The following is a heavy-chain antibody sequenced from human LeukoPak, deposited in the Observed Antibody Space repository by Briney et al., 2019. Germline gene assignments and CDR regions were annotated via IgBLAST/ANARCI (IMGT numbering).Heavy chain of an antibody. V-gene: IGHV4-61*02. J-gene: IGHJ5*02. CDR1: GGSISSGSYY. Sequence: PSQTLSLTCTVSGGSISSGSYYWSWIRQPAGKGLEWIGRIYTSGSTNYNPSLKSRVTISVDTSKNQFSLKLSSVTAADTAVYYCARGDYDFWSGLMFDPWGQGTLVTVSS. CDR2: IYTSGST. CDR3: ARGDYDFWSGLMFDP. D-gene: IGHD3-3*01.